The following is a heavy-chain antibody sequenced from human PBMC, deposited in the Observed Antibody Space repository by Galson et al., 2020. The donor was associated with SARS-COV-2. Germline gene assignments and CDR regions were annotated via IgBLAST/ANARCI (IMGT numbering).Heavy chain of an antibody. CDR2: IYYSGTT. J-gene: IGHJ2*01. D-gene: IGHD4-17*01. CDR3: GRRGGTVTTQHFEL. Sequence: SETLSLTCTVPGGSISTTSYFWGWIRQPPGKGLEWIGTIYYSGTTYYNPSLRSRVTKSVDTSTNQFSLKLNSVTAADTAVYYRGRRGGTVTTQHFELWGHGTLVTVSS. CDR1: GGSISTTSYF. V-gene: IGHV4-39*01.